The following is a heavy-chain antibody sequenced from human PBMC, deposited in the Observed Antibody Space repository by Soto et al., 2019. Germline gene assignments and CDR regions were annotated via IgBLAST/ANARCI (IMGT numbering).Heavy chain of an antibody. D-gene: IGHD3-10*01. CDR2: IYWDDDN. J-gene: IGHJ3*02. CDR3: AHVQGLLGFGELHDACDN. Sequence: QITLKESGPTMVKPTQTLTLTCTFSGFSLSTSGVGVGWIRQPPGTALDWLALIYWDDDNRYRPSLKSRLTISKETTKNQVFITMTNMDPVDTATYYCAHVQGLLGFGELHDACDNMGQQAMVTVSS. CDR1: GFSLSTSGVG. V-gene: IGHV2-5*02.